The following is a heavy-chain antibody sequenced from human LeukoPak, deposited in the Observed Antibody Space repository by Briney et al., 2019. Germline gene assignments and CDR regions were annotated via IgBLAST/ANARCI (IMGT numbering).Heavy chain of an antibody. V-gene: IGHV1-8*01. CDR3: ARGPGYSSGWSTGMPKGWFDL. CDR1: GYTFTSYD. J-gene: IGHJ5*02. Sequence: GASVKVSCKTSGYTFTSYDINWVRQATGQGLEWMGWMNPNSGNTGYAQKFQGRVTMTRITSINTAYMELSSLRSEDTAVYDCARGPGYSSGWSTGMPKGWFDLWGQGTLVTVSS. CDR2: MNPNSGNT. D-gene: IGHD6-19*01.